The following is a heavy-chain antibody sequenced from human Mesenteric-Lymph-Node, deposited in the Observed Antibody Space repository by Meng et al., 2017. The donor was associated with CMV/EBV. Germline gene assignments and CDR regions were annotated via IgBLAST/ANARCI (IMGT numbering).Heavy chain of an antibody. CDR2: VYYSGNT. J-gene: IGHJ4*02. V-gene: IGHV4-59*02. CDR3: ARSGGVSPRRTYFDY. Sequence: SETLSLTCTVSGGSVSTYYWSWIRQPPGKGLEWIGYVYYSGNTNYNPSLKSRVTVSLDTSKNQFSLKLSSVTAADTAMYYCARSGGVSPRRTYFDYWGQGTLVTVSS. CDR1: GGSVSTYY. D-gene: IGHD3-16*01.